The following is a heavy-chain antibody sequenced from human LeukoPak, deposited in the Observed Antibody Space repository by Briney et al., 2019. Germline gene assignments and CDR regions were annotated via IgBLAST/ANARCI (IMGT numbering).Heavy chain of an antibody. CDR3: AREVSIVGATKCLDY. V-gene: IGHV3-23*01. CDR2: TSSSDAGT. D-gene: IGHD1-26*01. Sequence: GGSLRLSCAASGFTLSTYAMSWVRQTPGKGLEWVAATSSSDAGTYHADSVRGRFTISRDNSKNSLYLQMNSLRAEDTAVYYCAREVSIVGATKCLDYWGQGTLVTVSS. CDR1: GFTLSTYA. J-gene: IGHJ4*02.